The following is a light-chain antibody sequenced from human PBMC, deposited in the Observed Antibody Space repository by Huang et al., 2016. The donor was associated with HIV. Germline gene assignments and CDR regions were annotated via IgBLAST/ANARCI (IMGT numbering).Light chain of an antibody. CDR1: KAASSDF. CDR2: GPS. Sequence: AMTQSPGTLSLSPGERASLSCRASKAASSDFLAWYQHKPGQAPGLLISGPSNRATGVPDRFSVSWSGTDFTLIISRLKPEDFALYDCQQFGYSPFTFGGGTRLEI. V-gene: IGKV3-20*01. J-gene: IGKJ4*01. CDR3: QQFGYSPFT.